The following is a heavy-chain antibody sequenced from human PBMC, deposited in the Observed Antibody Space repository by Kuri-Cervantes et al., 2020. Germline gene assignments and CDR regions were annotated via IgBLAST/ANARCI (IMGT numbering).Heavy chain of an antibody. CDR2: INPNSGGT. V-gene: IGHV1-2*04. CDR3: ARTMVRGVIYSMYY. Sequence: ASVKVSCKASAYTFTGYYMHWVRQAPGQGLEWMGWINPNSGGTNYAQKFQGWVTMTRDTSISTAYMELSRLRSDDTAVYYCARTMVRGVIYSMYYWGQGTLVTVSS. J-gene: IGHJ4*02. D-gene: IGHD3-10*01. CDR1: AYTFTGYY.